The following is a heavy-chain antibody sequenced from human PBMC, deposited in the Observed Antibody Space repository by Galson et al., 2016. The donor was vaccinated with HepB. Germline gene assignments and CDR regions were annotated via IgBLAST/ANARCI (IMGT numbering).Heavy chain of an antibody. D-gene: IGHD2-21*01. Sequence: TLSLTCAVSGASISTGHWWTWVRQPPGKGLEWVGEIYHNGNTNYNQSLNSRVTMSVDKSKNQFSLNLTSLTAADTAVYYCARVDSGVIILYYYYRLDVWGHGTTVTVSS. V-gene: IGHV4-4*02. CDR1: GASISTGHW. CDR3: ARVDSGVIILYYYYRLDV. CDR2: IYHNGNT. J-gene: IGHJ6*02.